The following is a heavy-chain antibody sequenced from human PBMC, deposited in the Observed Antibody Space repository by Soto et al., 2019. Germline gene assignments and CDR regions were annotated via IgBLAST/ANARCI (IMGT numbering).Heavy chain of an antibody. CDR1: GFTFSSYG. CDR2: TWYDGRNN. CDR3: ARDLGYTWKSPWFDP. D-gene: IGHD1-20*01. J-gene: IGHJ5*02. Sequence: QAQLVESGGGVVQPGRSLRLSCAASGFTFSSYGMHWIRQAPGKGLEWVAFTWYDGRNNYYADSVKGRFTISRDNSNNTLYLQLHSLRAEDTAVYYCARDLGYTWKSPWFDPWGQGTLVTVAS. V-gene: IGHV3-33*01.